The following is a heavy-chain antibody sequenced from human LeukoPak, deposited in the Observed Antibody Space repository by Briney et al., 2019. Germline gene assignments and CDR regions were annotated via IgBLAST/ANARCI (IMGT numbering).Heavy chain of an antibody. D-gene: IGHD3-22*01. Sequence: GGSLRLSCAASGFTFSSYAMHWVRQAPGKGLEWVAVISYDGSNKYYADSVKGRFTISRDNSKNTLYLQMNSLRAEDTAVYYCAGERLKANWFDPWGQGTLVTVSS. CDR2: ISYDGSNK. CDR3: AGERLKANWFDP. J-gene: IGHJ5*02. CDR1: GFTFSSYA. V-gene: IGHV3-30-3*01.